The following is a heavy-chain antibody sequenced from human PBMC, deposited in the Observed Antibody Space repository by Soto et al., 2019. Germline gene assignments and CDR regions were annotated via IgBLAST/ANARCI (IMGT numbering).Heavy chain of an antibody. J-gene: IGHJ3*01. V-gene: IGHV3-53*01. Sequence: EVQLVESGGGLIQPGGSLRLSCAASGFTFSSNDMNWVRQAPGKGLEWVSLIYSGGSTYYADSVKGRFTISRDNSKNTLYLQMSRLRAEETAVYYCATSPLLPGPPWGRGTMVTVSS. CDR1: GFTFSSND. D-gene: IGHD3-22*01. CDR3: ATSPLLPGPP. CDR2: IYSGGST.